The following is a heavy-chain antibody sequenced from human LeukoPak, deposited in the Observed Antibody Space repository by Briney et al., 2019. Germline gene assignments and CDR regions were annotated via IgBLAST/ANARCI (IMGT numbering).Heavy chain of an antibody. J-gene: IGHJ4*02. CDR1: GFSLRTSGMC. V-gene: IGHV2-70*11. D-gene: IGHD4-11*01. CDR3: ARGTITIDF. CDR2: IDWDDDK. Sequence: SGPALVKPTQTLTLTCTFSGFSLRTSGMCVNRIRQPPGKALEWLARIDWDDDKYYSTSLKTRLTISKDTSKNQVVLSMTNMDPVDTATYYCARGTITIDFWGQGTLVTVSS.